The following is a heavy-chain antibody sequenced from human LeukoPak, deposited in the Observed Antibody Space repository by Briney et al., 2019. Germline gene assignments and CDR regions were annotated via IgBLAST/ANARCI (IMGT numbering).Heavy chain of an antibody. CDR3: ARGAVRGYSYGYYYYYYMDV. D-gene: IGHD5-18*01. J-gene: IGHJ6*03. CDR1: GFTFDDYG. Sequence: GGSLRLSCAASGFTFDDYGMSWGRQAPGKGLEWVSGINWNGGSTGYADSVRGRFTISRDNANNSLYLQMNSLRAEDTALYYCARGAVRGYSYGYYYYYYMDVWGKGTTVTVSS. V-gene: IGHV3-20*04. CDR2: INWNGGST.